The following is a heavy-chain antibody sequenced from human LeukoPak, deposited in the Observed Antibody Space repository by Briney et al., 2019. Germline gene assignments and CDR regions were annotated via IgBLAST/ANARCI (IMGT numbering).Heavy chain of an antibody. V-gene: IGHV5-51*01. Sequence: GESLKISCKGSGYSFTSYWIGWVRQMPGKGLEWMGIIYPGDSDTRYSPSFQGQVTISADKSISTAYLQWSSLKASDTAMYYCASSLSPFSYSSGWYIYWGQGTLVTVSS. D-gene: IGHD6-19*01. CDR2: IYPGDSDT. CDR1: GYSFTSYW. CDR3: ASSLSPFSYSSGWYIY. J-gene: IGHJ4*02.